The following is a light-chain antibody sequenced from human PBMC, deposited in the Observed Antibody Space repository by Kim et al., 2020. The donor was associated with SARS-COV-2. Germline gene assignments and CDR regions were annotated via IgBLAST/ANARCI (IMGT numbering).Light chain of an antibody. CDR2: QDS. V-gene: IGLV3-1*01. CDR1: KLGDKY. Sequence: SYELTQPPSVSVSPGQTASITCSGDKLGDKYACWYQQKPGQSPVVVIYQDSKRPSGIPERFSGSNSGNTATLTISGTQAMDEADYYCQAWDSSNGVFGTGTKVTVL. CDR3: QAWDSSNGV. J-gene: IGLJ1*01.